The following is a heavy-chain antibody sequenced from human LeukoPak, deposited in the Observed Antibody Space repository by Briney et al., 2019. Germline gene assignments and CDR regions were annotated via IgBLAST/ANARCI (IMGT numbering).Heavy chain of an antibody. CDR3: ARGGSYKPDFDY. CDR2: INHIGST. Sequence: SETLSLTCAVYGGSFSGYYWSWMRQPPGRGLGWIGEINHIGSTNYNPSLKSRVTISVDTSKTQSSLKLSSVTAADTAVYYCARGGSYKPDFDYWGQGTLATVSS. J-gene: IGHJ4*02. V-gene: IGHV4-34*01. D-gene: IGHD1-26*01. CDR1: GGSFSGYY.